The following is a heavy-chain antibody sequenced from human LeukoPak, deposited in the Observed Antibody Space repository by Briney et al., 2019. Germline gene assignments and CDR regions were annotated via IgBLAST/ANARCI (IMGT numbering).Heavy chain of an antibody. V-gene: IGHV3-48*01. CDR3: ARSRRGTGGAFDI. CDR2: ISSSSTI. J-gene: IGHJ3*02. D-gene: IGHD3-16*01. Sequence: GGSLRLSCAASGFTFSSYSMNWVRQAPGKGLEWVSYISSSSTIYYADSVKGRFTISRDNAKNSLYLQMNSLRAEDTAVYYCARSRRGTGGAFDIWGQGTMVTVSS. CDR1: GFTFSSYS.